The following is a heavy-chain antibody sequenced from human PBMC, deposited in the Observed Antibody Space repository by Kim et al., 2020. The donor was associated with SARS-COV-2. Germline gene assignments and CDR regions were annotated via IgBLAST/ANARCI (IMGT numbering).Heavy chain of an antibody. Sequence: GESLKISCKGSGYSFTSYWISWVRQMPGKGLEWMGRIDPSDSYTNYSPSFQGHVTISADKSISTAYLQWSSLKASDTAMYYCATRETHYYDSSGPIDYWGQGTLVTVSS. J-gene: IGHJ4*02. CDR3: ATRETHYYDSSGPIDY. D-gene: IGHD3-22*01. CDR2: IDPSDSYT. V-gene: IGHV5-10-1*01. CDR1: GYSFTSYW.